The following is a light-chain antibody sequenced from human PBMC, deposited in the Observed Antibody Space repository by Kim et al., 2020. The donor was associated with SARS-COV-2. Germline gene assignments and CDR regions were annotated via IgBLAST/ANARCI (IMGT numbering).Light chain of an antibody. V-gene: IGLV3-19*01. CDR1: SLRSYY. CDR2: GKN. J-gene: IGLJ2*01. CDR3: NSRDSSGNHVV. Sequence: ALGQPVRITCQGDSLRSYYASWYQQKPGQAPVLVIYGKNNRPSGIPDRFSGSSSGNTASLTITGAQAEYEADYYCNSRDSSGNHVVFGGGTQLTVL.